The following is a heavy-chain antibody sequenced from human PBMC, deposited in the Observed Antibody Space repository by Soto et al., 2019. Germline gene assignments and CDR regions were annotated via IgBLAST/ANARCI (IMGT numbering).Heavy chain of an antibody. D-gene: IGHD1-1*01. Sequence: VQLVASGGGLVQPGGSLSLSCAASGFTFSGYWMSWLRQAPGKGLEWVASIKQDGTEKYYVDSVKGRFTISKDNAKNSLYLQVNSVSAEATAVYYCARETHDNFDYWGQGTLVTFSS. J-gene: IGHJ4*02. V-gene: IGHV3-7*01. CDR3: ARETHDNFDY. CDR2: IKQDGTEK. CDR1: GFTFSGYW.